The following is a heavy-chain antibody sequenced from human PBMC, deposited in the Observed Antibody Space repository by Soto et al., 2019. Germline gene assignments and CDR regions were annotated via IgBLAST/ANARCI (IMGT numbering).Heavy chain of an antibody. D-gene: IGHD3-16*02. V-gene: IGHV3-15*01. J-gene: IGHJ4*02. CDR3: TKSTLHLGELSPTDFDY. CDR1: GFTFSNAW. Sequence: GGSLRLSCSAXGFTFSNAWMSWVRQAPGKGLEWVGRIKSKTDGGTTDYAAPVKGRFTISRDDSKNTLYLQMNSLKTGDTAVYYCTKSTLHLGELSPTDFDYWGQGTLVTVSS. CDR2: IKSKTDGGTT.